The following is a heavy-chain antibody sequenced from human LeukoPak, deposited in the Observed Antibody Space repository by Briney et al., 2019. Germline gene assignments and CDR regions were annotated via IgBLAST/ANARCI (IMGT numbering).Heavy chain of an antibody. V-gene: IGHV3-48*01. J-gene: IGHJ4*02. CDR1: GFTFSTYS. CDR2: IRISSSSI. CDR3: ARGGGESIDYGDYFDY. Sequence: QPGGSLRLSCAASGFTFSTYSMNWVRQAPGKGLEWVSYIRISSSSISYADSVKGRFTISTDNAKNSLYLQMHSLRAEDAAVYYCARGGGESIDYGDYFDYWGQGILVTVSS. D-gene: IGHD4-17*01.